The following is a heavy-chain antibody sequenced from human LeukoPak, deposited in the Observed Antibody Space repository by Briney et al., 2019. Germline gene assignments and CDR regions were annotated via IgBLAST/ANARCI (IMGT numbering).Heavy chain of an antibody. D-gene: IGHD1-26*01. J-gene: IGHJ4*02. CDR1: GFSFSNYA. CDR2: ISFDGRNK. CDR3: ARDGHSGSPDYFDY. Sequence: GGSLRLSCAASGFSFSNYAIHWVRQAPGKGLEWVGFISFDGRNKYYADSVKGRFAISRDNSQNTVYLQMSSLGPEDTAMYYCARDGHSGSPDYFDYWGPGTLVTVSS. V-gene: IGHV3-30*09.